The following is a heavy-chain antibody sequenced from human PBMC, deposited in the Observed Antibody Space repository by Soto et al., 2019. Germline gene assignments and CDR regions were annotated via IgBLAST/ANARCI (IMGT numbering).Heavy chain of an antibody. CDR1: GFSLSTSGAG. V-gene: IGHV2-5*01. Sequence: QITLKESGPTLVKPTQTLTVTCTFSGFSLSTSGAGVGWIRQSPGKAPEWLALISWKDEKSYNPGLKSRLTITKDNSKNQVVLTLTDLDPVDTATYFCAHRYGGNYYRWYFDSWGQGTLVTVSS. D-gene: IGHD1-26*01. J-gene: IGHJ4*02. CDR2: ISWKDEK. CDR3: AHRYGGNYYRWYFDS.